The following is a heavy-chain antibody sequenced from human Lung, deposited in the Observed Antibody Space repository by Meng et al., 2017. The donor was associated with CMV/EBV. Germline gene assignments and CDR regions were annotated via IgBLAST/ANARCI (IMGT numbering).Heavy chain of an antibody. V-gene: IGHV3-7*01. CDR3: ARATGGDY. J-gene: IGHJ4*02. Sequence: GGSLRLSCAASGFPFSYYWMTWVRQAQGKGLEWVANIDPGASETNYVDSVKGRFTVSRDNAKNSLYLRMNSLRAEDTAVYYCARATGGDYWGQGTLVTVSS. CDR2: IDPGASET. CDR1: GFPFSYYW. D-gene: IGHD4-11*01.